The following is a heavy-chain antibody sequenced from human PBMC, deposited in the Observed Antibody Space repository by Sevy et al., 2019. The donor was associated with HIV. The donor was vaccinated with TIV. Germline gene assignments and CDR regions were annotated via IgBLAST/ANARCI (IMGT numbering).Heavy chain of an antibody. Sequence: ASVKVSCKASGYTFTSYTMNWVRQAPGQGVEWMGWINTNTGNPTYAQGFTGRFVFSLDTSVSTAYLQISSLKAEDTAVYYCARDDDYDDYDWFDPWGQGTLVTVSS. D-gene: IGHD4-17*01. CDR1: GYTFTSYT. J-gene: IGHJ5*02. V-gene: IGHV7-4-1*02. CDR3: ARDDDYDDYDWFDP. CDR2: INTNTGNP.